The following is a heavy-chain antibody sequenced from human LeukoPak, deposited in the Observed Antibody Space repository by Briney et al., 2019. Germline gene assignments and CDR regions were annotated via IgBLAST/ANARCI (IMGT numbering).Heavy chain of an antibody. J-gene: IGHJ4*02. V-gene: IGHV1-69*05. CDR2: IIPIFGTT. CDR1: GGTFSTHG. CDR3: ARGDSGYDYGSDY. Sequence: SVKVSCKASGGTFSTHGINWVRQAPGQGLEWMGGIIPIFGTTNYAQKFQGRVTITTDEPTSTGYMELRSLISDDTAVYFCARGDSGYDYGSDYWGQGTLVTVSS. D-gene: IGHD5-12*01.